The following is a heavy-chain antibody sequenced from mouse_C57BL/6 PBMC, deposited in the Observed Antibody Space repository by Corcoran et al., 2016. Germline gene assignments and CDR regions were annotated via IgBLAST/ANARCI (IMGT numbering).Heavy chain of an antibody. CDR2: INTYSGVP. V-gene: IGHV9-3*01. CDR3: ARCNYGSSYDYAMDY. J-gene: IGHJ4*01. CDR1: GYTFTTYG. D-gene: IGHD1-1*01. Sequence: QIQLVQSGPELKKPGETVKISCKASGYTFTTYGMSWVKQAPGKGLKWMGWINTYSGVPTYADDFKGRFAFSLETSASTAYLQINNLKNEDTATYFCARCNYGSSYDYAMDYWGQGTSVTVSS.